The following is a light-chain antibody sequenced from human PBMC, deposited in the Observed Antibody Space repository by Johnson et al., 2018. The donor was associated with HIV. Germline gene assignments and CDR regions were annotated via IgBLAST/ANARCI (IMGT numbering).Light chain of an antibody. CDR3: GTCDNSLNTGAV. CDR1: SSNIGNNY. Sequence: HSVLTQPPSVSAAPGQKVTISCSGSSSNIGNNYVSWYQQLPGTAPKLLIYENNKRPSGIPDRFSGSKSGTSATLGITGLQTGDEADYYCGTCDNSLNTGAVFGPGTKVTVL. CDR2: ENN. V-gene: IGLV1-51*02. J-gene: IGLJ1*01.